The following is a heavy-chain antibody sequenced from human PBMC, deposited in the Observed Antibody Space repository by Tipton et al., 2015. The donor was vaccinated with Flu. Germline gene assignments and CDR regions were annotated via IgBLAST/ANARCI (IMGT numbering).Heavy chain of an antibody. Sequence: TLSLTCTVSGGSISSSSYYWGWIRQPPGKGLEWIGGIYYSGSTYYNPSLKSRVTISVDTSKNQFSLKLSSVTAADTAVYYCARGISGSLRSYYYYGMDVWGQGTTVTVSS. D-gene: IGHD3-3*02. CDR2: IYYSGST. CDR1: GGSISSSSYY. J-gene: IGHJ6*02. CDR3: ARGISGSLRSYYYYGMDV. V-gene: IGHV4-39*07.